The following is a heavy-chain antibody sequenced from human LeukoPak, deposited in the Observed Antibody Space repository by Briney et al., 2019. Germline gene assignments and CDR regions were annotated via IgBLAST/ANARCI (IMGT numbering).Heavy chain of an antibody. D-gene: IGHD6-19*01. CDR2: ISPNAGAT. Sequence: ASVTVSCKPSGYTFTGYYLHWVRPAPAQALAWMGWISPNAGATVYAQNFQGRVTMSRDTYISTAYMDLSSLRSDDTAVYYCARDRDGSGWPRPFYFEFWGQGILVTVSS. CDR1: GYTFTGYY. CDR3: ARDRDGSGWPRPFYFEF. V-gene: IGHV1-2*02. J-gene: IGHJ4*02.